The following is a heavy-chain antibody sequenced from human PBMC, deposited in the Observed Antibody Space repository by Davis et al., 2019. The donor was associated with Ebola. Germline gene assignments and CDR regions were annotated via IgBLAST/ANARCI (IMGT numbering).Heavy chain of an antibody. J-gene: IGHJ4*02. V-gene: IGHV3-23*01. D-gene: IGHD3-10*01. CDR2: ISGSGGRT. Sequence: GESLKISCAASGFTFAGYAMSWVRQAPGKGLEWVSAISGSGGRTHFTDSVKGRFTISRDNSKNTLYLQMNSLSAEDTAVYYCAREGVTSGRAGSFDYWGQGTLFAVSS. CDR1: GFTFAGYA. CDR3: AREGVTSGRAGSFDY.